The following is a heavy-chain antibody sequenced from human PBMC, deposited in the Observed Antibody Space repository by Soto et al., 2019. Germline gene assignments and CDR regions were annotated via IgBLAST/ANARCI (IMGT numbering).Heavy chain of an antibody. D-gene: IGHD6-13*01. Sequence: QVQLVESGGGVVQPGRSLRLSCVASGFTFSSYGMHWVRQAPGKGLEGVAVIWYDGTKKYYADSVKGRFTISRDNSKNTLYLEMNSLRAEDSAVYYCARHRIAAAAYFDYWGQVTLITVSS. V-gene: IGHV3-33*03. CDR2: IWYDGTKK. CDR3: ARHRIAAAAYFDY. CDR1: GFTFSSYG. J-gene: IGHJ4*02.